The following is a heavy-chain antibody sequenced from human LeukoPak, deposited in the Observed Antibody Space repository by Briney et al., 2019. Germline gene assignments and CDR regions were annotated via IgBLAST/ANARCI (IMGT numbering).Heavy chain of an antibody. V-gene: IGHV3-23*01. J-gene: IGHJ4*02. D-gene: IGHD1-1*01. CDR2: ISARDGRT. CDR1: GFIFSDHA. CDR3: AKDRNDWKQGIDS. Sequence: GGSLRLSCPASGFIFSDHAMNWVRQAPGKGLEWVSIISARDGRTYYADSVKGRFTIFRDNSKNTLYLQMNSLRVEDTAVYYCAKDRNDWKQGIDSWGQGTLVTVST.